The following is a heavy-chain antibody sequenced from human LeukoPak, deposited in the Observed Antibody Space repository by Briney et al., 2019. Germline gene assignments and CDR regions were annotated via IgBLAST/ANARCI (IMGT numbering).Heavy chain of an antibody. D-gene: IGHD2-15*01. V-gene: IGHV3-30*04. J-gene: IGHJ3*02. Sequence: GGSLRLSCAASGFTFSSYAMHWVRQAPGKGLEWVAVISYDGSNKYYADSVKGRFTISRDNSKNTLYLQMNSLRAEDTAVYYCARVGSGGSAHAFDIWGQGTMVTVSS. CDR1: GFTFSSYA. CDR3: ARVGSGGSAHAFDI. CDR2: ISYDGSNK.